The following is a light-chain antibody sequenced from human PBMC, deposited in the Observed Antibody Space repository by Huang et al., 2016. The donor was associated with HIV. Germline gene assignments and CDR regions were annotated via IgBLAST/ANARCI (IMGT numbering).Light chain of an antibody. CDR3: QQYNNWPPWT. CDR1: QSVSSN. CDR2: GAS. J-gene: IGKJ1*01. V-gene: IGKV3-15*01. Sequence: EIVMTQSPATLSVYPGERATLSCRASQSVSSNLAWYQQKPGQAPRLRLYGASTRATGIPARFSGSVSGTEFTLTISSLQSEDFAVYYCQQYNNWPPWTFGQGTKVEIK.